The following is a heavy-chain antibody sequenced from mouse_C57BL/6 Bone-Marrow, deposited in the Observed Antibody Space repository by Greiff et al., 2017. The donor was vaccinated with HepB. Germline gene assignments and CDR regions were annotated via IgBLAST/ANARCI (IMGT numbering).Heavy chain of an antibody. CDR3: ARPAQALHYYAMDY. CDR1: GFSLTSYG. D-gene: IGHD3-2*02. V-gene: IGHV2-2*01. CDR2: IWSGGST. Sequence: QVHVKQSGPGLVQPSQSLSITCTVSGFSLTSYGVHWVRQSPGKGLEWLGVIWSGGSTDYNAAFISRLSISKDNSKSQVFFKMNSLQADDTAIYYCARPAQALHYYAMDYWGQGTSVTVSS. J-gene: IGHJ4*01.